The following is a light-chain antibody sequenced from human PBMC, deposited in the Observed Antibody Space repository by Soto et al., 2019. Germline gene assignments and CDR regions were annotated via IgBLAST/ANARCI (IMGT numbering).Light chain of an antibody. CDR1: QGISSY. CDR2: AAS. J-gene: IGKJ5*01. CDR3: QQYYSYPLP. V-gene: IGKV1-9*01. Sequence: QLTQSPSSLSASVGDRVTITCRASQGISSYLAWYQQKPGKAPKLLIYAASTLQSGVPSRFSGSGSGTDFTLTISCLQSEDFATYYCQQYYSYPLPFGQGRLLAIK.